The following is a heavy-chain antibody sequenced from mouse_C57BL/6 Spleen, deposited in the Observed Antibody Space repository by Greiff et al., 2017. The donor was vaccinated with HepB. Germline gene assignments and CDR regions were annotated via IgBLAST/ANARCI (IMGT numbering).Heavy chain of an antibody. J-gene: IGHJ4*01. CDR1: GYTFTSYW. Sequence: QVQLQQPGAELVKPGASVKMSCKASGYTFTSYWITWVKQRPGQGLEWIGDIYPGSGSTNYNEKFKSKATLTVDTSSSTAYMQPSSLTSEDSAVYYCARIDSNYYAMDYWGQGTSVTVSS. D-gene: IGHD2-5*01. CDR3: ARIDSNYYAMDY. CDR2: IYPGSGST. V-gene: IGHV1-55*01.